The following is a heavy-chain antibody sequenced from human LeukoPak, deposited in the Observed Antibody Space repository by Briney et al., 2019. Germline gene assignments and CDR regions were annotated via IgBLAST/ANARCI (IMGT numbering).Heavy chain of an antibody. Sequence: PGGSLRLSCAASGFTFSSYAMSWVRQAPGKGLEWVSAISGSGGSTYYADSVKDRFTISRDNSMNTLYLQMNSRRAEDTAVFYCAKRFSSSWPTNWFDPWGQGTLVTVSS. J-gene: IGHJ5*02. CDR2: ISGSGGST. D-gene: IGHD6-13*01. CDR1: GFTFSSYA. V-gene: IGHV3-23*01. CDR3: AKRFSSSWPTNWFDP.